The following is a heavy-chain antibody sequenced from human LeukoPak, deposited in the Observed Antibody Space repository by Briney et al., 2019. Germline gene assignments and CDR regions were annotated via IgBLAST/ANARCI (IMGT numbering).Heavy chain of an antibody. CDR2: ISAYNGNT. CDR3: ARDLDSSSSHLFDY. D-gene: IGHD6-6*01. Sequence: ASVQVSCKASGYTFTSYGISWVRQAPGQGLEWMGWISAYNGNTNYAQKLQGRVTMTTDTSTSTAYMELRSLRSDDTAVYYCARDLDSSSSHLFDYWGQGTLVTVSS. V-gene: IGHV1-18*01. CDR1: GYTFTSYG. J-gene: IGHJ4*02.